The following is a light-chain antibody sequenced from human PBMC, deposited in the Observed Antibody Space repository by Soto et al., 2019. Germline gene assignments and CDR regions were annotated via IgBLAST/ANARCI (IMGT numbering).Light chain of an antibody. J-gene: IGKJ1*01. CDR1: QSVSSN. V-gene: IGKV3-15*01. CDR3: QQYSNWTQT. CDR2: GAS. Sequence: EIVMTQSPATLSVSPGERATLSCRASQSVSSNLAWYQQKPGQAPRLLIYGASTRATGIPARFSGSGSGTEFTLTISSLQSEDFAVYYCQQYSNWTQTFGQGTKVEIK.